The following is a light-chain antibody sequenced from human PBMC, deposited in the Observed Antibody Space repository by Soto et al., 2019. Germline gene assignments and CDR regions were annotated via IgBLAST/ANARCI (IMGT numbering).Light chain of an antibody. CDR1: QSVTSNY. V-gene: IGKV3-20*01. Sequence: EVVLTQSPGTLSLSPGERATLSCRASQSVTSNYLAWYQQKPGQAPRLLIYDASSRATGIPDRFSGSGSGTEFTLTISRLEPEDFAVYYCQQYATSPLTFGGGTKVEIK. J-gene: IGKJ4*01. CDR2: DAS. CDR3: QQYATSPLT.